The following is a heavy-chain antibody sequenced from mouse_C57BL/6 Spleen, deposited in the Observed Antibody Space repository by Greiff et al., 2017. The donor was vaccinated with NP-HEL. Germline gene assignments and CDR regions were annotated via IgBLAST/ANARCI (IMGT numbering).Heavy chain of an antibody. CDR2: IYPGDGDT. J-gene: IGHJ2*01. V-gene: IGHV1-82*01. Sequence: QVQLKQSGPELVKPGASVKISCKASGYAFSSSWMNWVKQRPGKGLEWIGRIYPGDGDTNYNGKFKGKATLTADKPSSTAYMQLSSLTSEDSAVYFCARGITTVVAENYFDYWGQGTTLTVSS. D-gene: IGHD1-1*01. CDR1: GYAFSSSW. CDR3: ARGITTVVAENYFDY.